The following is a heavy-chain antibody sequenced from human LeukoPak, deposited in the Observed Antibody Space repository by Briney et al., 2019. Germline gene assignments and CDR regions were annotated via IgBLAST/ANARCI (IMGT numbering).Heavy chain of an antibody. Sequence: ASVKVSCKASGYTFTGYYMHWVRQAPGQGLEWMGWINPNSGGTNYAQKLQGRVTMTTDTSTSTAYMELRSLRSDDTAVYYCARIVVPAASNYYYGMDVWGQGTTVTVSS. CDR2: INPNSGGT. J-gene: IGHJ6*02. V-gene: IGHV1-2*02. D-gene: IGHD2-2*01. CDR1: GYTFTGYY. CDR3: ARIVVPAASNYYYGMDV.